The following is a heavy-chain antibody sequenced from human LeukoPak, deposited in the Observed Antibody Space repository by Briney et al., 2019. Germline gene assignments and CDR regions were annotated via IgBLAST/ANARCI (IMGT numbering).Heavy chain of an antibody. J-gene: IGHJ4*02. CDR1: GFTFSSYA. Sequence: GRSLRLSCAASGFTFSSYAMSWVRQAPGKGLEWVSAISGSGGSTYYADSVKGRFTISRDNSKNTLYLQMNSLRAEDTAVYYCAKDTFDLRGSYFLFDYWGQGTLVTVSS. V-gene: IGHV3-23*01. D-gene: IGHD1-26*01. CDR2: ISGSGGST. CDR3: AKDTFDLRGSYFLFDY.